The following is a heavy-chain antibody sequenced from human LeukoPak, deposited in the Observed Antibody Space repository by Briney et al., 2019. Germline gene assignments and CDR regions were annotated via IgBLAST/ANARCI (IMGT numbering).Heavy chain of an antibody. Sequence: SETLSLTCAVYGGSFSGYYWSWIRQPPGKGLGWIGEINHSGSTNYNPSLKSRVTISVDTSKNQFSLKLSSVTAADTAVYYCARAQTYYYYGMDVRGQGTTVTVSS. CDR1: GGSFSGYY. J-gene: IGHJ6*02. CDR3: ARAQTYYYYGMDV. V-gene: IGHV4-34*01. CDR2: INHSGST.